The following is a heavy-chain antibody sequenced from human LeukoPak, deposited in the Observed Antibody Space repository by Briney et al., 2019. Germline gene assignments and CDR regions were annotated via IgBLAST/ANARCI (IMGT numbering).Heavy chain of an antibody. Sequence: GVSLRLSCTASGFTLSSNYMSWVRQAPGKGLEWVAVMYSGGSIHCADSVKGRITISRDNSKNTLYLQMDVLRADDTAVYYCARAPGYSSSMRWWYLDLWGRGTLVTV. J-gene: IGHJ2*01. CDR3: ARAPGYSSSMRWWYLDL. CDR2: MYSGGSI. D-gene: IGHD6-13*01. V-gene: IGHV3-66*01. CDR1: GFTLSSNY.